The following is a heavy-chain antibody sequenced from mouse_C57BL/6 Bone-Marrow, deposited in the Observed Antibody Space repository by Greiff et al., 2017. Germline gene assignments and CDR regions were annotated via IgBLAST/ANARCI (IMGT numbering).Heavy chain of an antibody. CDR2: IDPENGDT. CDR1: GFNIKDDY. D-gene: IGHD1-1*01. J-gene: IGHJ2*01. CDR3: TRDYGSSPDY. Sequence: EVKLVESGAELVRPGASVKLSCTASGFNIKDDYMHWVKQRPEQGLEWIGWIDPENGDTEYASKFQGKATITADTSSNTAYLQLSSLTSEDTAVYYCTRDYGSSPDYWGQGTTRTVSS. V-gene: IGHV14-4*01.